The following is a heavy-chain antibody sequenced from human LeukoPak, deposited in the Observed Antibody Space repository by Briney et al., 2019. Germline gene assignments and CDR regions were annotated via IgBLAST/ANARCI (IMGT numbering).Heavy chain of an antibody. Sequence: GGSLRLSCAASGFTFSSYAMHWVRQAPGEGLEWVAVISYDGSNKYYADSVKGRFTISRDNSKNTLYLQMNSLRVEDTAVYYCARDRSSSVYDSSGYYFSYLDYWGQGTLVTVSS. D-gene: IGHD3-22*01. CDR2: ISYDGSNK. V-gene: IGHV3-30-3*01. CDR3: ARDRSSSVYDSSGYYFSYLDY. J-gene: IGHJ4*02. CDR1: GFTFSSYA.